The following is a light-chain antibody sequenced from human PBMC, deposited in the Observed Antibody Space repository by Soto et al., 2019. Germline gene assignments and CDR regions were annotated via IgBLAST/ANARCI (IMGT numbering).Light chain of an antibody. V-gene: IGKV1-39*01. Sequence: DIHMTQSPSSLYASIGDRVTITCRSSQIIDTYLNWYQQKPGKAPKLLIYGVSKLRSGVPPRFSGSGSGTEFTLTNTGLQAEDFATYYCQQSYSSPLLSFGGGTKVEIK. CDR1: QIIDTY. J-gene: IGKJ4*01. CDR3: QQSYSSPLLS. CDR2: GVS.